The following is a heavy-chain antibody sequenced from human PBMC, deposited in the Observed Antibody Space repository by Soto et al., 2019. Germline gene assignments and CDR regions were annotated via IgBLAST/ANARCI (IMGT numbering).Heavy chain of an antibody. CDR1: GASIIRPDYY. D-gene: IGHD3-10*01. CDR3: ARGAVVSLVRGVMGGNWFDP. Sequence: QVQLQESGPGLGRPSQTLSLTCTVSGASIIRPDYYWTWIRQPPGKGLEWIGHIYHTGATYYNPALESRVVMSVDTSNNQFSLKLSSVTDADTAVFYCARGAVVSLVRGVMGGNWFDPWGQGTLVTVSS. CDR2: IYHTGAT. V-gene: IGHV4-30-4*01. J-gene: IGHJ5*02.